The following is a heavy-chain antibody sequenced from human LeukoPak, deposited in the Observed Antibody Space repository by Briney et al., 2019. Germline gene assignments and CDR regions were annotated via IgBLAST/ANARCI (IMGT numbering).Heavy chain of an antibody. CDR2: LSGSGDDT. CDR1: GFTFSSYG. Sequence: PGGSLRLSCAGSGFTFSSYGMSWVRQAPGKGLEWVSALSGSGDDTYYADSVKGRFTISRDNLKNTLSLQMNSLRAEDTAVYYCAKGGEWEPQDPWGQGTLVTVSS. V-gene: IGHV3-23*01. D-gene: IGHD1-26*01. J-gene: IGHJ5*02. CDR3: AKGGEWEPQDP.